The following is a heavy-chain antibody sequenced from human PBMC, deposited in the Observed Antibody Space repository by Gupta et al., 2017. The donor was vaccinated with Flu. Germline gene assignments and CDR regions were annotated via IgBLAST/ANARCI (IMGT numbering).Heavy chain of an antibody. CDR2: IKQDGSEK. Sequence: EVQLVESGGGLVQPGGSLRLSCAASGFTFSGYWMTWVRQAPGKGLEWVANIKQDGSEKYYVDSVKGRFTISRDNAKNSLYLQMNSLRAEDTAVYYCARDVGCSGGSCYSFYDYWGQGTLVTVSS. CDR1: GFTFSGYW. CDR3: ARDVGCSGGSCYSFYDY. J-gene: IGHJ4*02. D-gene: IGHD2-15*01. V-gene: IGHV3-7*01.